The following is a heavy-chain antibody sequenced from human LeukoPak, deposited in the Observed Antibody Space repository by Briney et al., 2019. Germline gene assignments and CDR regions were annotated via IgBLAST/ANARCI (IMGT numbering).Heavy chain of an antibody. D-gene: IGHD6-19*01. J-gene: IGHJ4*02. CDR2: INSDGSST. CDR1: GFTFSSYW. Sequence: PGRSLRLSCAASGFTFSSYWMHWVRQAPGKGLVWVSRINSDGSSTSYADSVKGRFTISRDNAKNTLYLQMNSLRAEDTAVYYCAGGSGPTSFDYWGQGTLVTVSS. V-gene: IGHV3-74*01. CDR3: AGGSGPTSFDY.